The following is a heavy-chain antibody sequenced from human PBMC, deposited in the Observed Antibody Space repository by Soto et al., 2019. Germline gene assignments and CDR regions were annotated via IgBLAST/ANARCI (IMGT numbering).Heavy chain of an antibody. V-gene: IGHV3-7*03. J-gene: IGHJ5*02. CDR1: GFTFSTYW. D-gene: IGHD2-21*01. CDR2: IKQVGSES. Sequence: GGSLRLSCAASGFTFSTYWMSWVRQAPGKGLEWVANIKQVGSESNYVDSVKGRFTIFRDNAKNSLYLQMNSLRAEDTAGYYCASHVWNWFDPWGQGTLVTVSS. CDR3: ASHVWNWFDP.